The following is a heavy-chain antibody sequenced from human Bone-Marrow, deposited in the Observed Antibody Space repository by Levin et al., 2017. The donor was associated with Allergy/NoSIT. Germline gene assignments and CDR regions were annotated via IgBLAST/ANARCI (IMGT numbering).Heavy chain of an antibody. V-gene: IGHV4-34*01. CDR2: INHAGST. CDR3: ARSTASDEDAYDI. D-gene: IGHD5-18*01. Sequence: SQTLSLTCAVNGGSLSNSYWSWIRQTPGKGLEWLGEINHAGSTNYKPSLRGRLTLSVDTSRDTFSLRLTSVNAADTAMYFCARSTASDEDAYDIWGQGTMVIVS. J-gene: IGHJ3*02. CDR1: GGSLSNSY.